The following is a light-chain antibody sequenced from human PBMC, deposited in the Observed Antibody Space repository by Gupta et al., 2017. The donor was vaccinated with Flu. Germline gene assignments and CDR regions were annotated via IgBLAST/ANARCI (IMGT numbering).Light chain of an antibody. V-gene: IGKV3-11*01. Sequence: ATLSLYPGERAALTCRASQRLSPSLAWYQQKPGQAPGVLMYKAPGRAAGIPASFMGGGSGKDFTLPTTTLEPEDFAVYYFQKLSDLPLYTFGRGPSWRSN. J-gene: IGKJ2*01. CDR1: QRLSPS. CDR2: KAP. CDR3: QKLSDLPLYT.